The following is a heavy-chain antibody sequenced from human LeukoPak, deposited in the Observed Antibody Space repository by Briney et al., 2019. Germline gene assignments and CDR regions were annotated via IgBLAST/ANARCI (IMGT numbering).Heavy chain of an antibody. CDR3: ARDRIGDSVIYFDS. V-gene: IGHV3-74*01. J-gene: IGHJ4*02. Sequence: GGSLRLSCAASGFSFSDYWMYWVRQAPEKGLVWVSRINSDGSSKNYADSVKGRFTISRDNAKNTHYLQMNSLRAEDTAVYYCARDRIGDSVIYFDSWGQGTLVTVSS. CDR2: INSDGSSK. D-gene: IGHD4-17*01. CDR1: GFSFSDYW.